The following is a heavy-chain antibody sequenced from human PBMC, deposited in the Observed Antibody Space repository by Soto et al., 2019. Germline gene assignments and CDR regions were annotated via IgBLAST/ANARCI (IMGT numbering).Heavy chain of an antibody. CDR1: VGSFSGYY. Sequence: QVQLQQWGAGLLKPSETLSLTCAVYVGSFSGYYWSWIRQTPGKGLEWIGEINHSGSTKYNPSLKSRVTISGDTSKNQFSLKLSSVTAADTAVYYCARELGYSSTTAFDIWGQGTMVTVSS. V-gene: IGHV4-34*01. CDR2: INHSGST. D-gene: IGHD6-19*01. CDR3: ARELGYSSTTAFDI. J-gene: IGHJ3*02.